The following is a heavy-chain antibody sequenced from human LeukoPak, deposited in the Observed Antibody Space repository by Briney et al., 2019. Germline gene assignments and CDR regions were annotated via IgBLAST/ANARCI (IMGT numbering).Heavy chain of an antibody. D-gene: IGHD5-18*01. V-gene: IGHV1-46*01. Sequence: GASVKVSCKASGYTFTSYYMHWVRQAPGQGLEWMGIINPSGGSTSYAQKFQGRVTMTRDMSTSTVYMELSSLRSEDTAVYYCARDATWIQLWPWGQGTLVTVSS. CDR3: ARDATWIQLWP. J-gene: IGHJ5*02. CDR2: INPSGGST. CDR1: GYTFTSYY.